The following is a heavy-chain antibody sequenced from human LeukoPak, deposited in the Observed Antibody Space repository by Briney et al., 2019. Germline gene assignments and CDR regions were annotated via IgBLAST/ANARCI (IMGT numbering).Heavy chain of an antibody. CDR1: GFTFSNYG. Sequence: PGGSLRLSCAASGFTFSNYGMHWVRQAPGKGLEWVAVMWYDGSNKYYADSVKGRFTISRDNSKNTLFLQMDSLKAGDTAVYFCAREGYYYNSSGYYYYFDYWGQGTWSPSPQ. V-gene: IGHV3-33*01. J-gene: IGHJ4*02. D-gene: IGHD3-22*01. CDR2: MWYDGSNK. CDR3: AREGYYYNSSGYYYYFDY.